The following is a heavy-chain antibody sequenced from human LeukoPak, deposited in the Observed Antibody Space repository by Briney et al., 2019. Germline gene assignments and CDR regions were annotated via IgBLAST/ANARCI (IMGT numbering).Heavy chain of an antibody. J-gene: IGHJ5*02. D-gene: IGHD1-26*01. CDR2: INPSGGST. V-gene: IGHV1-46*01. CDR3: AREPSWELLRHGWFDP. Sequence: ASVKVSCKASGYTFTSYYMHWVRQAPGQGLEWMGIINPSGGSTSYAQKFQGRVTITRDMSTSTVYMELSSLRSEDTAVYYCAREPSWELLRHGWFDPWGQGTLVTVSS. CDR1: GYTFTSYY.